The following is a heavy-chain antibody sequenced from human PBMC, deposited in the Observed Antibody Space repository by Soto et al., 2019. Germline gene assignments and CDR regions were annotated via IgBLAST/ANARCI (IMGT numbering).Heavy chain of an antibody. D-gene: IGHD3-10*01. CDR2: IYTIVST. J-gene: IGHJ6*02. Sequence: PSESLSLTCPLAAGSLSSYYWSWIRQPAGGGLGWIGRIYTIVSTNYNRSLKSRFPMSVDTSKNQSSMKLSSVAAADTAVYNSARDXGTVRGPTRSYYYGMDVWGQGTTVTVSS. CDR1: AGSLSSYY. V-gene: IGHV4-4*07. CDR3: ARDXGTVRGPTRSYYYGMDV.